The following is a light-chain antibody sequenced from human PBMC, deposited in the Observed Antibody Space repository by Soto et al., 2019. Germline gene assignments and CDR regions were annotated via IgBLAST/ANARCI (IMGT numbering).Light chain of an antibody. J-gene: IGLJ3*02. V-gene: IGLV2-23*03. CDR3: CSYAQGGIFV. Sequence: QSALTQPASVSGSVGQSITISCTGTSTDIGSYNFVSWFQQHPGKVPKFIIFDGGRRPSGVSDRFSGSTSGNTASLTISGLQADDEADYYCCSYAQGGIFVIGGGTKVTVL. CDR1: STDIGSYNF. CDR2: DGG.